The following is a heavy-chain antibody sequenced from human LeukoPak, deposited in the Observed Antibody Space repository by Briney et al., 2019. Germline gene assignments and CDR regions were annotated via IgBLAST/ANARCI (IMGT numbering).Heavy chain of an antibody. CDR3: ARDLHRSRGEFDY. V-gene: IGHV6-1*01. CDR1: GDSVSSNSVI. Sequence: SQTLSLTCDISGDSVSSNSVIWNWIRQSPSRGLEWLGRTYYKSKWYNDYATSVQSRITINSDTSRNQFSLQLNSVTPEDTAVYYCARDLHRSRGEFDYWGQGTLVTVSS. J-gene: IGHJ4*02. CDR2: TYYKSKWYN. D-gene: IGHD3-10*01.